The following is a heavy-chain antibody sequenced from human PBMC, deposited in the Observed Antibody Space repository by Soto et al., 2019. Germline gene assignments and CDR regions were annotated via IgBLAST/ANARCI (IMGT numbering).Heavy chain of an antibody. D-gene: IGHD3-22*01. Sequence: GGSLRLSCAASGFTFSSYAMSWVRQAQGKGLEWVSGVSGSGGSTYCVDSVKGRFTISRDNSKNTLYLQMNSLRAEDTAVYYCARAYYYYDSSGHLAFDPWGQGTLVTVSS. J-gene: IGHJ5*02. CDR3: ARAYYYYDSSGHLAFDP. V-gene: IGHV3-23*01. CDR2: VSGSGGST. CDR1: GFTFSSYA.